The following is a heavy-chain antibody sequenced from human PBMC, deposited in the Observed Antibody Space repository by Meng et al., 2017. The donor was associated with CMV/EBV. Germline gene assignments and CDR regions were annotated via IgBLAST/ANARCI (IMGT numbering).Heavy chain of an antibody. CDR3: ARGGGSYRYYYYYYGMDV. D-gene: IGHD1-26*01. V-gene: IGHV1-2*02. CDR1: GYTFTGYY. J-gene: IGHJ6*02. Sequence: ALVKVSCKASGYTFTGYYMHWVRQAPGQGLEWMGWINPNSGGTNYAQKSQGRVTMTRDTSISTAYMELSRLGSDDTAVYYRARGGGSYRYYYYYYGMDVWGQGTTVTVSS. CDR2: INPNSGGT.